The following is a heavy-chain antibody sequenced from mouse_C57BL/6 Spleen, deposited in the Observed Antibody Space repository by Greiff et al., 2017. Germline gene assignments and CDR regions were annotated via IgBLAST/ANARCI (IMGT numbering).Heavy chain of an antibody. CDR1: GFSLTSYG. V-gene: IGHV2-6-1*01. Sequence: VQVVESGPGLVAPSQSLSITCTVSGFSLTSYGVHWVRQPPGKGLEWLVVICSDGSTTYNSAIKSRLSISKDNSKSQVFLKMNSLQTDDTAMDYCARHSNYYAMDYWGQGTSVTVSS. CDR3: ARHSNYYAMDY. CDR2: ICSDGST. D-gene: IGHD2-5*01. J-gene: IGHJ4*01.